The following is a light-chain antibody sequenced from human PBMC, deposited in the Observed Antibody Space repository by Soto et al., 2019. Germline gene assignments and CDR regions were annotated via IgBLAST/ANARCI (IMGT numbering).Light chain of an antibody. CDR2: EVN. V-gene: IGLV2-8*01. CDR1: SSDVGGYNY. Sequence: QSALTQPPSASGSPGQSVTISCTGTSSDVGGYNYVSWYQQHPGKAPKLMIYEVNKRPSVVPDRFSGSKSGNTASLTVSGLQTEDEADYYCSSYAGSKGVLFGGGTKVTVL. CDR3: SSYAGSKGVL. J-gene: IGLJ2*01.